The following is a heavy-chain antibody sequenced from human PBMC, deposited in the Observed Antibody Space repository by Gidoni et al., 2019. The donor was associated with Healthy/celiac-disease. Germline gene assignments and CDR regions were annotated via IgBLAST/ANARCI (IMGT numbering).Heavy chain of an antibody. Sequence: EVQLLESGGGLVQPGGSLRLSCSASGFTFSSYAMSWVRQAPGKGLEWVSAISGSGGSTYYADSVKGRFTISRDNSKNTLYLQMNSLRAEDTAVYYCAKPIVVVVAATPGLDYWGQGTLVTVSS. CDR3: AKPIVVVVAATPGLDY. V-gene: IGHV3-23*01. CDR2: ISGSGGST. CDR1: GFTFSSYA. D-gene: IGHD2-15*01. J-gene: IGHJ4*02.